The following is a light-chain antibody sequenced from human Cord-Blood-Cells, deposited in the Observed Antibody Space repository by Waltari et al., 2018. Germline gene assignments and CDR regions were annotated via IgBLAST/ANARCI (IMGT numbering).Light chain of an antibody. CDR2: LGS. CDR1: QSLLHSNGYNY. J-gene: IGKJ4*01. Sequence: DIVLTRSPLSLSVTPEEPASISCRSSQSLLHSNGYNYLDWYLQKPGQSPQLLIYLGSNRASGVPDRFSGSGSGTDFTLKISRVEAEDVGVYYCMQALQTPLTFGGGTKVEIK. CDR3: MQALQTPLT. V-gene: IGKV2-28*01.